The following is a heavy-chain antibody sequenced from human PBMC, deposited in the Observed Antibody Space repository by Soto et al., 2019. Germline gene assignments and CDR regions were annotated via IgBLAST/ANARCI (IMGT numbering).Heavy chain of an antibody. CDR3: AKDVRYCSGGYCDN. CDR1: GFTFSSYA. Sequence: GGSLRLSCAASGFTFSSYAMSWVRQAPGKGLEWVSAISGSGGSTYYADSVKGRFTISRDNSKNTLYLQMNSLRAEDTAVYYCAKDVRYCSGGYCDNWGQGALVTVSS. V-gene: IGHV3-23*01. CDR2: ISGSGGST. J-gene: IGHJ4*02. D-gene: IGHD2-15*01.